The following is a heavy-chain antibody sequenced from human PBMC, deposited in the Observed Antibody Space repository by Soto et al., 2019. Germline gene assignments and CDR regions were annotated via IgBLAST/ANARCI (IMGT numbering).Heavy chain of an antibody. CDR2: ISGSGGRT. CDR3: AKAGDYHGSESYFPLEY. Sequence: EVQLLESGGVLVKPGGSLRLSCAASGFTFSTYAMTWVRQAPGKGLEWVSSISGSGGRTYYADSVKGRFTISRDNSKNTLYLQTNSLIAEDTAVYYCAKAGDYHGSESYFPLEYWGQGTLVPVSS. V-gene: IGHV3-23*01. CDR1: GFTFSTYA. D-gene: IGHD3-10*01. J-gene: IGHJ4*02.